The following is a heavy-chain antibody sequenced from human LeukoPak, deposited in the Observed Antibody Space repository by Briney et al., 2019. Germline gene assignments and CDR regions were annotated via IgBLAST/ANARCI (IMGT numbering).Heavy chain of an antibody. D-gene: IGHD3-10*01. CDR3: AKDGAGITMVRGVIITSYYFDY. Sequence: PGGSLRLSCAASGFTFSSYAMSWVRQAPGKGLEWVSAISGSGGSTYYADSVKGRFTISRDNSKNTLYLQMNSLRAEDTAVYYCAKDGAGITMVRGVIITSYYFDYWGQGTLVTVSS. CDR2: ISGSGGST. V-gene: IGHV3-23*01. CDR1: GFTFSSYA. J-gene: IGHJ4*02.